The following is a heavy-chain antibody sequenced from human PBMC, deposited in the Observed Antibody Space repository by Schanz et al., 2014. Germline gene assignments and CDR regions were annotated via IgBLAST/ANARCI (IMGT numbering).Heavy chain of an antibody. J-gene: IGHJ4*02. CDR1: GFTFSSYG. Sequence: QEQLVESGGGLVKPGGSLRLSCVASGFTFSSYGMHWVRQAPGKGLEWVAVIWYDENNKYYADSVKGRFTISRDNAKNSLYLQMNSLKTEDTAMYYCARRASCSRIGCPFDSWGQGTLVTVSS. CDR2: IWYDENNK. D-gene: IGHD2-2*01. V-gene: IGHV3-33*01. CDR3: ARRASCSRIGCPFDS.